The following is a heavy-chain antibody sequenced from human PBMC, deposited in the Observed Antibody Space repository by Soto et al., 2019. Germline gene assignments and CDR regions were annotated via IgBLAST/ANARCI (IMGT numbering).Heavy chain of an antibody. Sequence: SETLSLTCAVSGDSISSGFYYWGWVRQPPGKGLEWIGTIYHSGSTYYNPSLKRRLTMSVDTSKNQLSLKVNSVTAADTAVYYCARYGYRYSERFFDYWGQGARVTVAS. CDR3: ARYGYRYSERFFDY. D-gene: IGHD5-12*01. V-gene: IGHV4-38-2*01. J-gene: IGHJ4*02. CDR2: IYHSGST. CDR1: GDSISSGFYY.